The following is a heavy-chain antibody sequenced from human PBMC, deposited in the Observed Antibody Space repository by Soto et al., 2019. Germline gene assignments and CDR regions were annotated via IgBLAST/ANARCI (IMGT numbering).Heavy chain of an antibody. J-gene: IGHJ4*02. CDR1: GFTFSSYS. V-gene: IGHV3-48*01. CDR2: ITSSGSTI. Sequence: GGSLRLSCAASGFTFSSYSMNWVRQAPGKGLEWVSYITSSGSTIYYADSVKGRFTVSRDNAKNSLYLQMNSLRAEDTAVYYCARVFPRRDRPPGEVGYWGQGTLVTVSS. CDR3: ARVFPRRDRPPGEVGY. D-gene: IGHD3-16*01.